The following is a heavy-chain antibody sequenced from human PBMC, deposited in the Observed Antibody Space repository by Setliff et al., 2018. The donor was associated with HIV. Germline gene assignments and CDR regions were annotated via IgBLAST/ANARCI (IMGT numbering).Heavy chain of an antibody. J-gene: IGHJ3*02. CDR1: GYTFTGYY. Sequence: ASVKVSCKASGYTFTGYYLHWVRQAPGQGLEWMGWIDPNSGDTNYEQKFQGRVSMTRDTSISTVYMEPSSLRSDDTAVYYCARAAGYSSSWHRYAFEIWGQGTMVTVSS. V-gene: IGHV1-2*02. D-gene: IGHD6-13*01. CDR2: IDPNSGDT. CDR3: ARAAGYSSSWHRYAFEI.